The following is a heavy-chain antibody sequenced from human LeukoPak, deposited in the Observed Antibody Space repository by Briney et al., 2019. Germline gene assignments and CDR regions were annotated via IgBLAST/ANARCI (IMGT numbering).Heavy chain of an antibody. V-gene: IGHV1-69*13. CDR3: ARTTVTAYYYYYYYMDV. Sequence: ASVKVSCKASGGTFCSYAISWVRQAPGQGLEWMGGIIPIFGTANYAQKFQGRVTITADESTSTAYMELSSLRSEDTAVYYCARTTVTAYYYYYYYMDVWGKGTTVTVSS. CDR2: IIPIFGTA. CDR1: GGTFCSYA. D-gene: IGHD4-17*01. J-gene: IGHJ6*03.